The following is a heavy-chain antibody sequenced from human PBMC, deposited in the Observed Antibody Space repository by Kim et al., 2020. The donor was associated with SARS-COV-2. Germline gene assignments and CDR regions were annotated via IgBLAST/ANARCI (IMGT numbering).Heavy chain of an antibody. V-gene: IGHV3-30*18. Sequence: GGSLRLSCAASGFTFSSYGMHWVRQAPGKGLEWVAVISYDGSNKYYADSVKGRFTISRDNSKNTLYLQMNSLRAEDTAVYYCAKDQDDGGFDYWGQGTLVTVSS. D-gene: IGHD4-17*01. CDR2: ISYDGSNK. J-gene: IGHJ4*02. CDR3: AKDQDDGGFDY. CDR1: GFTFSSYG.